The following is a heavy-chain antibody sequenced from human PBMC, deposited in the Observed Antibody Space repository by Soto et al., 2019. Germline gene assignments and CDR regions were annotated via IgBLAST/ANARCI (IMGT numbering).Heavy chain of an antibody. CDR1: GGSVSSGSYY. J-gene: IGHJ4*02. Sequence: PSETLSLTCTVSGGSVSSGSYYWRWIRQPPGKGLEWIGYIYYSGSTNYNPSLKSRVTISVDTSKNQFSLKLSSVTAADTAVYYCARDSTGYYAFDYWGQGTLVTVSS. V-gene: IGHV4-61*01. CDR2: IYYSGST. CDR3: ARDSTGYYAFDY. D-gene: IGHD3-9*01.